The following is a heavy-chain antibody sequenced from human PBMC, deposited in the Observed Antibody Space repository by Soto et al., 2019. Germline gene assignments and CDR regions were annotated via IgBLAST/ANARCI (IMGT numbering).Heavy chain of an antibody. Sequence: QVQLQQSGPGLLKPSETLSLTCTVSGGSISSPSYNCGWVRQPPGKGPEWIGSFFYGGRTHYSPSLERLLSISVDTARSQVSLILTSVTAADTAVYYCATVASTHFDSWGQGALVVVSS. V-gene: IGHV4-39*01. D-gene: IGHD1-1*01. J-gene: IGHJ4*02. CDR2: FFYGGRT. CDR1: GGSISSPSYN. CDR3: ATVASTHFDS.